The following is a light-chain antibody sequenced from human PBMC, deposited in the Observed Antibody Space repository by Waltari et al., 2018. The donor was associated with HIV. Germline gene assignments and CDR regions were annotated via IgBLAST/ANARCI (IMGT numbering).Light chain of an antibody. CDR2: EHN. CDR3: QSYDSITWV. CDR1: SGSIASNY. V-gene: IGLV6-57*02. J-gene: IGLJ3*02. Sequence: NFMLTQPHSVSESPGKTVTISCTGSSGSIASNYVKWYQQRPGSPPPTVIYEHNQRPSGVPDRFSGSIDSSSNSASLTISGLKTEDEADYYCQSYDSITWVFGGGTKLTVL.